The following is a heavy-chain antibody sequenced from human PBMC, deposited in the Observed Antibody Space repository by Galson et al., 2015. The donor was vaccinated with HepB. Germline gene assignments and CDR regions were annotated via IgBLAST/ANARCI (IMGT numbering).Heavy chain of an antibody. CDR2: ISSSSSTI. D-gene: IGHD3-10*01. CDR1: GFTFSSYS. CDR3: ARDRAHGKFDY. J-gene: IGHJ4*02. V-gene: IGHV3-48*04. Sequence: SLRLSCAASGFTFSSYSMNWVRQAPGKGLEWVSYISSSSSTIYYADSVKGRFTISRDNAKNSLYLQMNSLRAEDTAVYYCARDRAHGKFDYWGQGTLVTVSS.